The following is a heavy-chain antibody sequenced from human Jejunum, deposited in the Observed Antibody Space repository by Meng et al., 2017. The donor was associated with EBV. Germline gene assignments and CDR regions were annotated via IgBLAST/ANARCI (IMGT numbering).Heavy chain of an antibody. D-gene: IGHD3-9*01. CDR1: GFNFWSPS. V-gene: IGHV3-23*01. J-gene: IGHJ4*02. CDR3: ARLTDY. Sequence: EVQLLESGGGLVQPGGSLRLSLAASGFNFWSPSMSWVRPAPGKGLEWVSAITGNGGNTYYADSVKGRFTISRDNSKNTVYLQMNSLRAEDTAVYYCARLTDYWGQGTLVTVSS. CDR2: ITGNGGNT.